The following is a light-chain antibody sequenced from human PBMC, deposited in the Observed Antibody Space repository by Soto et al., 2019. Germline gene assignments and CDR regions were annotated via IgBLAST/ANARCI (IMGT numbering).Light chain of an antibody. CDR3: QQCSDWPLT. J-gene: IGKJ4*01. V-gene: IGKV3-15*01. CDR2: GAS. Sequence: DIVMKQSPVTLSVSPGERATLSCRASQRTTDNLAWYQQKPGQAPRLLIHGASNRAAGIPDRFSGSGSGTEFTLTISSLQPEDFGVYYCQQCSDWPLTFGGGTKVDIK. CDR1: QRTTDN.